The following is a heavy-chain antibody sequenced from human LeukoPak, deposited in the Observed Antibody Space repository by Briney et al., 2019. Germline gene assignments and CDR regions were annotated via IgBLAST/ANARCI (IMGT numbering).Heavy chain of an antibody. Sequence: GGSLRLSCAASGFTFSNYGIHWVRQAPGKGLEWVAFIRYDGSNKYYADSVKGRFTISRDNSKNTLYLQMNSLRAEDSAVYYCAKDPSMTTMTRIDYWGQGTLVTVSS. D-gene: IGHD4-17*01. CDR2: IRYDGSNK. V-gene: IGHV3-30*02. CDR3: AKDPSMTTMTRIDY. CDR1: GFTFSNYG. J-gene: IGHJ4*02.